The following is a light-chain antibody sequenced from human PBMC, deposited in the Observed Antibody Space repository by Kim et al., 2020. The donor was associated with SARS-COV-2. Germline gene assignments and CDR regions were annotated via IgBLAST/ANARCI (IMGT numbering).Light chain of an antibody. CDR3: QQYSSSPAT. V-gene: IGKV3-20*01. Sequence: STGQSATLSSRASQSVSSNYLAWYQQNPGQAPRLLIYGASSRATGIPDRFSGSGSGTDFTLTITRLEPEDFAVYYCQQYSSSPATFGQGTKVDIK. J-gene: IGKJ1*01. CDR2: GAS. CDR1: QSVSSNY.